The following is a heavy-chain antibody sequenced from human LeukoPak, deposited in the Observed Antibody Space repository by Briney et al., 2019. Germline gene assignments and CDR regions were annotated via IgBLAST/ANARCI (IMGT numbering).Heavy chain of an antibody. CDR1: GGSFSGYY. V-gene: IGHV4-34*01. J-gene: IGHJ4*02. Sequence: PSETLSLTCAVYGGSFSGYYWSWIRQPPGKGLGWIGEINHSGSTNYNPSLKSRVTISVDTSKNQFSLKLSSVTAADTAVYYCARSRPTGSWHGAFVDYWGQGTLVTVSS. CDR3: ARSRPTGSWHGAFVDY. CDR2: INHSGST. D-gene: IGHD6-13*01.